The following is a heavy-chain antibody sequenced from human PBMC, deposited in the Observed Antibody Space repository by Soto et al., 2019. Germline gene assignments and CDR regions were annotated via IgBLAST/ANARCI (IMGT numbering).Heavy chain of an antibody. D-gene: IGHD2-8*02. CDR3: VRDSPGGPIDY. J-gene: IGHJ4*02. V-gene: IGHV4-59*01. Sequence: SETLSLTCTVSGGSISSYYWSWIRQPPGKGLEWIGYIYYSGSTNYNPSLKSRVTISVDTSKNQFSLKLSSVTAADTAVYYCVRDSPGGPIDYWGQGTLVTVSS. CDR2: IYYSGST. CDR1: GGSISSYY.